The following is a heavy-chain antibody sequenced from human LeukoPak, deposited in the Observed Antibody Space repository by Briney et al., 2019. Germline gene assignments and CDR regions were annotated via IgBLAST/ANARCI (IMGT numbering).Heavy chain of an antibody. CDR3: ARVPVVRGVNYYYMDV. V-gene: IGHV3-21*01. CDR2: ISSSSSYI. J-gene: IGHJ6*03. Sequence: PGGSLRLSCAASGFTFSSYSMNWVRQAPGKGLEWVSSISSSSSYIYYADSVKGRFTISRDNAKNSLYLQMNSLRAEDTAVYYCARVPVVRGVNYYYMDVWGKGTTVTISS. D-gene: IGHD3-10*01. CDR1: GFTFSSYS.